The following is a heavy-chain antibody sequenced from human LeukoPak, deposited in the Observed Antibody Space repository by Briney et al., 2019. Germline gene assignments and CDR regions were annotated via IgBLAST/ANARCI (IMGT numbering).Heavy chain of an antibody. Sequence: TSQTLSLTCALSGDTLSSNSATWNWIRQSPSRGLEWLGRTYYTSKWYSDYAVSVKSRITINPDTSKNQFSLQLNSVTPEDTAVYYCARIGHPWGIEDAFDIWGQGTMVTVSS. CDR3: ARIGHPWGIEDAFDI. J-gene: IGHJ3*02. V-gene: IGHV6-1*01. D-gene: IGHD3-16*01. CDR1: GDTLSSNSAT. CDR2: TYYTSKWYS.